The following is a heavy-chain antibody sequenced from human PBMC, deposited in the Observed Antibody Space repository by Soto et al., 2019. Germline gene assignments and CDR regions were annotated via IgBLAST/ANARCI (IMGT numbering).Heavy chain of an antibody. D-gene: IGHD6-13*01. V-gene: IGHV3-15*01. J-gene: IGHJ1*01. CDR1: GFTFSNAW. CDR3: TTSSSWYLGYFQH. CDR2: IKSKTDGGTT. Sequence: GGSLRLSCAASGFTFSNAWMSWVRQAPGKGLEWVGRIKSKTDGGTTDYAAPVKGRFTISRDDSKNTLYLQMNSLKTEDTAVYYCTTSSSWYLGYFQHWGQGTLVTVSS.